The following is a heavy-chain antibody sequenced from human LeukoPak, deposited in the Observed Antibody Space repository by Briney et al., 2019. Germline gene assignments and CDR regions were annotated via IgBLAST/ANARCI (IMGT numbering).Heavy chain of an antibody. CDR1: GFTFSSHW. CDR3: ARDGFDAGIYFDS. CDR2: IEQVGSER. V-gene: IGHV3-7*01. Sequence: GGSLRLSCAVSGFTFSSHWMSWVRQAPGKGQEWVANIEQVGSERYYVDSVKGRFTISRDNAKSLLYLQMNSLRAEDTAVYYCARDGFDAGIYFDSWGQGTLVTVSS. J-gene: IGHJ4*02. D-gene: IGHD3-9*01.